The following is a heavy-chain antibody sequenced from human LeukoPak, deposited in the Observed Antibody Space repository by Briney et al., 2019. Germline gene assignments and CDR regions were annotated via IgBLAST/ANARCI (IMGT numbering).Heavy chain of an antibody. J-gene: IGHJ5*02. CDR2: IWYDGSKE. CDR3: ARDDCSGSSCLAS. D-gene: IGHD2-2*01. Sequence: PGGSLRLSCAASGSTFSRHGFHWVRQAPGKGLDWLTTIWYDGSKEYYADAVKGRFTISRDDSKNTLYLQMTGLRVEDTAVYYCARDDCSGSSCLASWGQGTLVTVSS. CDR1: GSTFSRHG. V-gene: IGHV3-33*01.